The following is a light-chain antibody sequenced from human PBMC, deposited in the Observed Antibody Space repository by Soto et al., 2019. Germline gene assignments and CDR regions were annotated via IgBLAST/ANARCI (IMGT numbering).Light chain of an antibody. Sequence: EIVMTQSPATLSVSPGERATLSCRASQSVSIDLAWYQQTPGQAPRLLXYDPSNRATGIPARFSGSGSGTDFTLTINSLEPEDFAVYYCQQRSNWHSITFGQGTRLEIK. CDR1: QSVSID. CDR2: DPS. V-gene: IGKV3D-11*02. CDR3: QQRSNWHSIT. J-gene: IGKJ5*01.